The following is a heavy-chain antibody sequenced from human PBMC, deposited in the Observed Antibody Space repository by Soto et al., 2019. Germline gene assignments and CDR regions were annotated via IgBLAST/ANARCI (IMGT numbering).Heavy chain of an antibody. Sequence: GGSLRLSCAASGFIFRNYWMSWVRQAPGKGLEWVANIKEDGSENYYVDSVKGRFTISRDNAEDSLYLQMNSLRAEDTAVYYCARWITGTTSSGYYYYMDVWGKGTTVTVSS. CDR2: IKEDGSEN. CDR1: GFIFRNYW. D-gene: IGHD1-7*01. CDR3: ARWITGTTSSGYYYYMDV. J-gene: IGHJ6*03. V-gene: IGHV3-7*01.